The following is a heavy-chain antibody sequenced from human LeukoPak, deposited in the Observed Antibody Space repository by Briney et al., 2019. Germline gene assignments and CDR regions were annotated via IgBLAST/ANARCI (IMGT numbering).Heavy chain of an antibody. J-gene: IGHJ4*02. Sequence: ASVKVSCKASGYTFTSYGISWVRQAPGQGLEWMGWIKPKSGGTQSAQKFQGRVTMDRDTSLSTVYMELSGLRFGDTAIYYCASAESHDYGETWGQGTLVTVSS. D-gene: IGHD3-16*01. CDR1: GYTFTSYG. CDR2: IKPKSGGT. CDR3: ASAESHDYGET. V-gene: IGHV1-2*02.